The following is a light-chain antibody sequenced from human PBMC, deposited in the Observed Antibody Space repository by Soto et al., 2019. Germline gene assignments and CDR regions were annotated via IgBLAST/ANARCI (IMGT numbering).Light chain of an antibody. V-gene: IGLV1-44*01. J-gene: IGLJ3*02. CDR3: PSWDGSLNGLV. CDR1: SSNIGSNT. Sequence: QSVLTQPPSASGTPGQRVTISCSGSSSNIGSNTVNWYQQLPGTAPKLLIYSNNQRPSGVPDRFSGSKSGTSASLAISGLQAEDEADYHCPSWDGSLNGLVFGGGTKLTVL. CDR2: SNN.